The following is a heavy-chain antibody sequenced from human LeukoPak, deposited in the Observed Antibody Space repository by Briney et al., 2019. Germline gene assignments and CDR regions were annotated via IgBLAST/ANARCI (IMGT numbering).Heavy chain of an antibody. D-gene: IGHD2-21*02. Sequence: GGSLRLSCAASGFTVSSNYMSWVRQAPGKGPEWVSVIYSGGSTYYADSVKGRFTISRDNSKNTLYLQMNSLRAEDTAVYYCARIAYCGGDCYPEEGWFDPWGQGTLVTVSS. V-gene: IGHV3-53*01. CDR2: IYSGGST. CDR1: GFTVSSNY. J-gene: IGHJ5*02. CDR3: ARIAYCGGDCYPEEGWFDP.